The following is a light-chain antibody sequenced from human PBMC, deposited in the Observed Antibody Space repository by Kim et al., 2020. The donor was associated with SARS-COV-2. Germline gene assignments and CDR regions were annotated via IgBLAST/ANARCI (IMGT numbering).Light chain of an antibody. CDR1: QSIGTY. Sequence: DIQMTQSPSSLSASVGDRVTITCRASQSIGTYVNWFQQKLGQAPKVLIYEASNLQSGVPLRFSGSGSGTDFTLTISSLQPEDFTTYYCQQSYSLPVTFGQGTRLEIK. V-gene: IGKV1-39*01. J-gene: IGKJ5*01. CDR2: EAS. CDR3: QQSYSLPVT.